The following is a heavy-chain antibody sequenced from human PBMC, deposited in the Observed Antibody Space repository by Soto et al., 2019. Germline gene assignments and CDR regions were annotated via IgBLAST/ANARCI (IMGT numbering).Heavy chain of an antibody. CDR2: ISSSSRTI. Sequence: GGSLRLSCAASGFTFSSYSMNWVRQAPGKGLEWVSYISSSSRTIYYADSVKGRFTISRDNAKNSLYLQMNSLRDEDTAVYYCARPHWPGNSGGAFDIWGQGTMVTVSS. D-gene: IGHD7-27*01. CDR3: ARPHWPGNSGGAFDI. CDR1: GFTFSSYS. V-gene: IGHV3-48*02. J-gene: IGHJ3*02.